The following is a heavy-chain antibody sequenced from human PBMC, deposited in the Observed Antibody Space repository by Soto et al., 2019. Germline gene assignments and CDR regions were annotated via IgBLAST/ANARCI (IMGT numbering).Heavy chain of an antibody. J-gene: IGHJ5*02. CDR2: IYNSATT. V-gene: IGHV4-39*01. D-gene: IGHD3-10*01. CDR1: GGSVNSPNYY. Sequence: SETLSLTCTVSGGSVNSPNYYWGWIRQPPGKGLEWIGSIYNSATTYYNPSLKTRVTISVDTSKNQFSLKLSSVTAADTAVYYCARHRGPMVRGVITNWFDPWGQGTLVTVSS. CDR3: ARHRGPMVRGVITNWFDP.